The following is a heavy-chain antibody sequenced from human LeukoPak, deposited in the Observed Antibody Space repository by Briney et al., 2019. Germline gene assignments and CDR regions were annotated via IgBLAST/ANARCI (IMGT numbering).Heavy chain of an antibody. CDR1: EFTFSTYS. CDR2: ISSGSSYI. D-gene: IGHD6-19*01. V-gene: IGHV3-21*01. J-gene: IGHJ4*02. CDR3: ARDTSGSGWYLTKYFDY. Sequence: GGSLRLSCAASEFTFSTYSMNWVRQAPGKGLEWVSTISSGSSYIYYADSVKGRFTISRDNAKNSLYLQMNSLRAEDTAVYYCARDTSGSGWYLTKYFDYWGQGTLVTVSS.